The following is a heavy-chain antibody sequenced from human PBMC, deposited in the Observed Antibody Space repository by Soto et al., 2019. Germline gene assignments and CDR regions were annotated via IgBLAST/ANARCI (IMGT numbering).Heavy chain of an antibody. Sequence: SETLSLTCSVSGGAISGSYGSWIRQSPGKGLEWLGYVYYTGSTNYSPSLRSRVSISVDTSKNEFSLRLSSVTAADTAVYFCARSVAVPGAHIDYWGQGTQVTVSS. CDR3: ARSVAVPGAHIDY. D-gene: IGHD6-19*01. J-gene: IGHJ4*02. V-gene: IGHV4-59*01. CDR1: GGAISGSY. CDR2: VYYTGST.